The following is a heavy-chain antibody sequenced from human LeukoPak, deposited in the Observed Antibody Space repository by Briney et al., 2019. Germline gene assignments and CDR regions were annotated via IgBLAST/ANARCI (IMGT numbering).Heavy chain of an antibody. CDR2: VYYDGVT. CDR1: GGSISSRGFF. J-gene: IGHJ5*02. CDR3: ARLSCGGASCPTLPYSHFDP. V-gene: IGHV4-39*01. D-gene: IGHD2-21*01. Sequence: SETLSLTCTVSGGSISSRGFFWGWIRQPPGKGPEWIGSVYYDGVTYYNTSLKSRVTISVDKSKNHFSLNLRSVTAADTAVYFCARLSCGGASCPTLPYSHFDPWGQGILVIVSS.